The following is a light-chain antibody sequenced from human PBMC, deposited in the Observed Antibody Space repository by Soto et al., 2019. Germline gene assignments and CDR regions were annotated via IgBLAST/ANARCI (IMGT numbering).Light chain of an antibody. CDR2: EDS. CDR1: SSDVGGYKY. J-gene: IGLJ2*01. Sequence: QSVLTQPASVSGSPGQSITISCTGRSSDVGGYKYVSWYQQHPGKAPKLMIYEDSNRPSGVSNRFSGSKSGNTASLTISALQDEDEAYYYCNSYTSSNTRLFGGGTKLT. CDR3: NSYTSSNTRL. V-gene: IGLV2-14*01.